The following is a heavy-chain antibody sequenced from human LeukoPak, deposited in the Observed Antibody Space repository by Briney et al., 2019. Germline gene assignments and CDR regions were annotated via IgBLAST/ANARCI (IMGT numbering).Heavy chain of an antibody. V-gene: IGHV3-7*03. Sequence: GGSLRLSCAASGFTFSTYWMTWVRQAPGKGLEWVASLNQDGSEKYYVDSVKGRFTISRDNAQKSLYLEMKSLSAKDTAVYYCARAVTSTEGYWGQGTLVTVSS. CDR1: GFTFSTYW. CDR3: ARAVTSTEGY. J-gene: IGHJ4*02. CDR2: LNQDGSEK.